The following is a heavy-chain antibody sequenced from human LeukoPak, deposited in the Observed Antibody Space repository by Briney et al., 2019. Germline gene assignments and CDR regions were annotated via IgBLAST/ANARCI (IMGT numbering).Heavy chain of an antibody. D-gene: IGHD2-15*01. CDR3: ARGYSWGAFDI. CDR1: GFTISTNY. J-gene: IGHJ3*02. Sequence: PGGSLRLSCAASGFTISTNYMSWVRQAPGKGLEGVSVVYSGNTSYYADSVKGRFTISRDNSKNTLYLQMNSLRVEDTAVYYCARGYSWGAFDIWGQGTMVTVSS. CDR2: VYSGNTS. V-gene: IGHV3-53*01.